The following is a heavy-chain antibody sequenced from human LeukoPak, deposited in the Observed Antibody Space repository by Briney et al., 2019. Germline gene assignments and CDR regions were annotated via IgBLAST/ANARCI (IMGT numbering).Heavy chain of an antibody. CDR1: GGSFSGYH. CDR3: AAQWLTGRVMTG. Sequence: SETLSLTCAVYGGSFSGYHWSWIRQPPGKGLEWIGEVNHSGSTDHNPSLKSRVTISVDTSKNQFSLKLSSLTAADTAVYYCAAQWLTGRVMTGWGQGTLVTVSS. V-gene: IGHV4-34*01. D-gene: IGHD6-19*01. J-gene: IGHJ4*02. CDR2: VNHSGST.